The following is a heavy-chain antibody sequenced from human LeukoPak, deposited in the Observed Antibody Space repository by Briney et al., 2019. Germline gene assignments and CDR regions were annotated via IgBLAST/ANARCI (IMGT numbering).Heavy chain of an antibody. CDR1: GFSLSTYGVG. J-gene: IGHJ3*02. Sequence: ESGPALVKPTQTLTLTCTFSGFSLSTYGVGVGWIRQPPGKGLEWIGYIYHSGSTYYNPSLKSRVTISVDRSKNQFSLKLSSVTAADTAVYYCARGRYSSSWWGAFDIWGQGTMVTVSS. V-gene: IGHV4-30-2*01. D-gene: IGHD6-13*01. CDR2: IYHSGST. CDR3: ARGRYSSSWWGAFDI.